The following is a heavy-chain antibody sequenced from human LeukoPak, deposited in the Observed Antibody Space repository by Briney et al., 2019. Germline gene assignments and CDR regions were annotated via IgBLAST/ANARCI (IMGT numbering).Heavy chain of an antibody. D-gene: IGHD5-18*01. CDR2: ISYDGSNK. CDR1: GFTFSSYA. Sequence: PGRSLRLSCAASGFTFSSYAMHWVRQAPGKGLEWVAFISYDGSNKYYADSVKGRFTISRDNSKNTLYLQMNSLRAEDTAVYYCARESGTAMATGYFDLWGRGTLVTVSS. CDR3: ARESGTAMATGYFDL. V-gene: IGHV3-30-3*01. J-gene: IGHJ2*01.